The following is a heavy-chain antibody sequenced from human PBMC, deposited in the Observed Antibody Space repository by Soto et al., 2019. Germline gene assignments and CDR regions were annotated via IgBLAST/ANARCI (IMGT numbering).Heavy chain of an antibody. CDR3: ARSSDYLCGGDCYLTGAFDI. CDR1: GGSISSGDYY. Sequence: QVQLQESGPGLVKPSQTLSLTCTVSGGSISSGDYYWSWIRQPPGKGLEWIGYIYYSGSTYYNPSLKRRVTISVDTSKNQFSLKLSSVTAADTAVYYCARSSDYLCGGDCYLTGAFDIWGQGTMVTVSS. J-gene: IGHJ3*02. V-gene: IGHV4-30-4*01. D-gene: IGHD2-21*02. CDR2: IYYSGST.